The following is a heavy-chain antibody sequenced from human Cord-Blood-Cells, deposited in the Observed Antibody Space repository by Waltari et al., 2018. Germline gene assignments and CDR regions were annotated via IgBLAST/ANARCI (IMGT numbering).Heavy chain of an antibody. CDR1: GYPFTGYY. D-gene: IGHD1-26*01. CDR2: INPNSGGT. CDR3: ARPHSGSYFDAFDI. V-gene: IGHV1-2*02. J-gene: IGHJ3*02. Sequence: QVQLVQSGAEVKKPGASVKVSCKASGYPFTGYYMHWVRQSPGQGLEWLGWINPNSGGTNYAQKFQGRVTMTRDTSISTAYMELSRLRSDDTAVYYCARPHSGSYFDAFDIWGQGTMVTVSS.